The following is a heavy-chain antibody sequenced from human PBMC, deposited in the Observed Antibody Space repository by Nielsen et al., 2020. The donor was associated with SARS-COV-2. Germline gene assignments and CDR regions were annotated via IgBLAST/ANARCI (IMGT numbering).Heavy chain of an antibody. D-gene: IGHD1-26*01. CDR2: MNPNSGNT. J-gene: IGHJ4*02. V-gene: IGHV1-8*01. Sequence: WVRQAPGQGLEWMGWMNPNSGNTGYAQKFQGRVTMTRNTSISTAYMELSGLRSEDTAVYYCARVRATQYYFDYWGQGTLVTVSS. CDR3: ARVRATQYYFDY.